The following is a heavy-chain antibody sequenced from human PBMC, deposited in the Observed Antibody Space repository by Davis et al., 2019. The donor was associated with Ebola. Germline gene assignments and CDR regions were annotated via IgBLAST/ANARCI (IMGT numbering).Heavy chain of an antibody. CDR1: GGSISSYY. CDR3: ARRVRESTDWYFDS. Sequence: SEALSLTCTVSGGSISSYYWSRIRQPPGKGLEWIGEINHSGSTNYNPSLKSRVTISVDTSKNQFSLKLRSVTAADTAVYCCARRVRESTDWYFDSWGRGTLVTVSS. V-gene: IGHV4-34*01. CDR2: INHSGST. J-gene: IGHJ2*01. D-gene: IGHD3-10*01.